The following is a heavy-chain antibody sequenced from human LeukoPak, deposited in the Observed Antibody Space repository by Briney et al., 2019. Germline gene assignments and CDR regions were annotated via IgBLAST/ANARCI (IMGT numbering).Heavy chain of an antibody. CDR2: VSSDGINK. V-gene: IGHV3-30-3*01. D-gene: IGHD5-12*01. CDR3: ARDWDIVATSQTGVDY. J-gene: IGHJ4*02. Sequence: PGGSLRLSCAASGFTFTTYAMHWVRQAPGKGLEWVSVVSSDGINKYYADSVKGRFTISRDNAKNSLYLQMNSLRAEDTAVYYCARDWDIVATSQTGVDYWGQGTLVTVSS. CDR1: GFTFTTYA.